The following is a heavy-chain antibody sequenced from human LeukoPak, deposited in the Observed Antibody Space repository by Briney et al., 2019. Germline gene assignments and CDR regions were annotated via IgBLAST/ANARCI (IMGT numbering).Heavy chain of an antibody. CDR1: GGTFSSYT. J-gene: IGHJ6*02. D-gene: IGHD3-10*01. Sequence: SVKVSCKASGGTFSSYTISWVRQAPGQGLEWMGRIIPILGIANYAQKFQGRVTITADKSTSTAYMELSSLRSEDTAVYYCARDYYGSGPKDVWGQGTTVIVSS. V-gene: IGHV1-69*04. CDR3: ARDYYGSGPKDV. CDR2: IIPILGIA.